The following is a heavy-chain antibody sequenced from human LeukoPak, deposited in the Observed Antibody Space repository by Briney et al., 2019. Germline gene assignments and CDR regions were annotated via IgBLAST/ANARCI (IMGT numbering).Heavy chain of an antibody. D-gene: IGHD1-26*01. Sequence: SETLSLTCTVSGGSISSYYWSWIRQPPGKGLEWIGYIYYSGSTNYNPSLKSRGTISVDTSKNQFSLKLSSVTAADTAVYYCARESSIVGALGSDAFDIWGQGTMVTVSS. CDR1: GGSISSYY. CDR3: ARESSIVGALGSDAFDI. J-gene: IGHJ3*02. CDR2: IYYSGST. V-gene: IGHV4-59*12.